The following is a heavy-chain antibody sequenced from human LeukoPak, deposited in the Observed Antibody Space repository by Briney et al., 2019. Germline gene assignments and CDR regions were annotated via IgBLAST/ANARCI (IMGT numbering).Heavy chain of an antibody. CDR1: GYTFTGYY. CDR3: ARGLRLGELSSDY. J-gene: IGHJ4*02. CDR2: INPNSGGT. V-gene: IGHV1-2*02. D-gene: IGHD3-16*02. Sequence: ASVKVSCKASGYTFTGYYMHWVRQAPGQGLEWMRWINPNSGGTNYAQKFQGRVTMTRNTSISTAYMELSSLRSEDTAVYYCARGLRLGELSSDYWGQGTLVTVSS.